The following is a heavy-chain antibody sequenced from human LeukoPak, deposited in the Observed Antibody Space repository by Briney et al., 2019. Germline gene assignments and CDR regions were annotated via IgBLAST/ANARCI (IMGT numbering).Heavy chain of an antibody. Sequence: PGGSLRLSCAASGFTFSSSWMTWVGHAPGKGLEWVANINQDGSEKYYVDSVRGRFTISRDNARNSLYLQMHSLRAEDTAVFYCTGHYGMNVWGQGTTVTVSS. CDR3: TGHYGMNV. CDR1: GFTFSSSW. CDR2: INQDGSEK. J-gene: IGHJ6*02. V-gene: IGHV3-7*01.